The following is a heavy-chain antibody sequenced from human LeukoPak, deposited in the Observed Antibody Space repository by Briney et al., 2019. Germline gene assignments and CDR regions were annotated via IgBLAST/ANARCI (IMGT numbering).Heavy chain of an antibody. CDR2: INSDGINT. J-gene: IGHJ5*02. Sequence: GGSLRLSCAASGFTFSSYAMSWVRQAPGKGLVWVSRINSDGINTSYADSVKGRFTISRDNAKNTLNLQMNSLRAEDTAVYYCARDLGQYYDTSDNWFDPWGRGTLVTVSS. V-gene: IGHV3-74*01. CDR3: ARDLGQYYDTSDNWFDP. D-gene: IGHD3-22*01. CDR1: GFTFSSYA.